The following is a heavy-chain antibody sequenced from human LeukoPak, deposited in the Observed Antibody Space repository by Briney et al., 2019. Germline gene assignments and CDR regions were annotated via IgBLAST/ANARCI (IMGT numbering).Heavy chain of an antibody. J-gene: IGHJ4*02. CDR2: ISSDGSST. V-gene: IGHV3-74*03. CDR1: GFTFRNHW. D-gene: IGHD5-12*01. CDR3: ASDSGYERGFDY. Sequence: GGSLRLSCAASGFTFRNHWMHWVRQTPGKGLVWVSRISSDGSSTTYADSVKGRFTISRDNAKNTLYLQMNSLRAEDTAVYYCASDSGYERGFDYWGQGTPVTVSS.